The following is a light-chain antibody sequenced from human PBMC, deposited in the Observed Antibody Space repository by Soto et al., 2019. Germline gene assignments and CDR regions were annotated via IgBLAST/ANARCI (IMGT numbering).Light chain of an antibody. CDR2: EVS. CDR1: SSDVGGYNY. Sequence: QSVLTQPASVSGSPGQSITISCTGTSSDVGGYNYVSWYQQHPGKAPKLMIYEVSNRPSGVSNRFSGSKSGNTASLTISGLQAEDEADYYCSSYTSISTLYVFGTGTKGAVL. CDR3: SSYTSISTLYV. J-gene: IGLJ1*01. V-gene: IGLV2-14*01.